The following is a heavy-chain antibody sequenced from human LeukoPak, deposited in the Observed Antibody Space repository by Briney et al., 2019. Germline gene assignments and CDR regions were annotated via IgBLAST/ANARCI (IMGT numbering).Heavy chain of an antibody. CDR1: GFTFSNSA. CDR3: AKGIYSSGWSYFDY. Sequence: GGSLRLSCAASGFTFSNSAMSWVRQAPGKGLEWVSTLSGSGITTYYADSVKGRFTISRDNSKNTLYLQMNTLKAEDSALYYCAKGIYSSGWSYFDYWGHGTLVTVSS. V-gene: IGHV3-23*01. CDR2: LSGSGITT. J-gene: IGHJ4*01. D-gene: IGHD6-19*01.